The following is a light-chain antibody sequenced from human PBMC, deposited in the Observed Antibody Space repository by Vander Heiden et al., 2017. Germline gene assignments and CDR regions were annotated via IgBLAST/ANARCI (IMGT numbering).Light chain of an antibody. Sequence: QSALTQPASVSGSPVQSITISCTGTSRDVGIYNSVSWYQQHPGKAPKLMIYDDTSRPSGVSNRFYGSKSGNTASLSISGLQAEDEADYYCMSFIGGNSYVFGPGTKVTVL. CDR2: DDT. J-gene: IGLJ1*01. CDR3: MSFIGGNSYV. CDR1: SRDVGIYNS. V-gene: IGLV2-14*03.